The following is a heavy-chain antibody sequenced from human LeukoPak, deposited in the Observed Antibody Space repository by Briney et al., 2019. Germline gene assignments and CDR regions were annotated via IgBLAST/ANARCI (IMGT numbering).Heavy chain of an antibody. J-gene: IGHJ4*02. D-gene: IGHD2-2*01. CDR3: ARAVVLPVKFDF. CDR1: GGSFSGFY. V-gene: IGHV4-34*01. Sequence: PSETLSLTCTVSGGSFSGFYWSWIRQPPGKGLEWIGEINHSGSTNYNLSLASRVTTSVDTSRNQFSLKLTSMTAADTAIYYCARAVVLPVKFDFWGQGSLVTVSA. CDR2: INHSGST.